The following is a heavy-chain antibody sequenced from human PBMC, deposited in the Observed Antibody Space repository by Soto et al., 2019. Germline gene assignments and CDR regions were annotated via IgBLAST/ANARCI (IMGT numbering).Heavy chain of an antibody. Sequence: EVQLLESGGGLVQPGGSLRLSCAASGFTFSSYAMSWVRQAPGKGLEWVSAISGSGGSTYYADSVKGRFTISRDNSKNTLYLQMNSLRAEDTAVYYCATIMGEYYYDSSGYCYFDYWGQGTLVTVSS. D-gene: IGHD3-22*01. CDR2: ISGSGGST. J-gene: IGHJ4*02. CDR3: ATIMGEYYYDSSGYCYFDY. CDR1: GFTFSSYA. V-gene: IGHV3-23*01.